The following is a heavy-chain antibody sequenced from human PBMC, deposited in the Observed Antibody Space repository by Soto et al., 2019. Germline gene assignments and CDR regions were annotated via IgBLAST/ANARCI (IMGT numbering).Heavy chain of an antibody. CDR2: IIPIIGTP. J-gene: IGHJ4*02. CDR3: ARDLEFRDGNISHLDY. CDR1: GGSFRNHV. D-gene: IGHD3-10*01. V-gene: IGHV1-69*13. Sequence: SVKVSCKASGGSFRNHVFNWVRQANGQGLEWMGGIIPIIGTPNYAQKFQGRVTITADASTNTVYLDVSSLRSQDTAVYYCARDLEFRDGNISHLDYWGQGTLVPVSS.